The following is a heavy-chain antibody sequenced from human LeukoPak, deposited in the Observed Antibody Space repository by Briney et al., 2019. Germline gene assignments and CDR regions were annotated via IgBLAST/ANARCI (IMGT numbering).Heavy chain of an antibody. J-gene: IGHJ6*03. D-gene: IGHD2/OR15-2a*01. CDR2: IYYSGST. CDR3: ARVSVSMAYGYYYYYMDV. CDR1: GGSISSYY. Sequence: SETLSLTCTVSGGSISSYYWSWIRQPPGKGLERIGYIYYSGSTNYNPSLKSRVTISVDTSKNQFSLKLSSVTAADTAVYYCARVSVSMAYGYYYYYMDVWGKGTTVTVSS. V-gene: IGHV4-59*01.